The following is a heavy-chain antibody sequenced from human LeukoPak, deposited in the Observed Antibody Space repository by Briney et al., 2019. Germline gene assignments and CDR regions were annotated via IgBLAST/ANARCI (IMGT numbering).Heavy chain of an antibody. CDR2: ISDSGVST. CDR3: ARGDNAFDI. V-gene: IGHV3-23*01. Sequence: GGSLRLSCAASGFTFRSYAVTWVRQAPGKGLEWVSTISDSGVSTHYADSVKGRFTISRDNSKNTLYLQMNSLRAEDTAVYYCARGDNAFDIWGQGTMATVSS. J-gene: IGHJ3*02. CDR1: GFTFRSYA. D-gene: IGHD2-21*02.